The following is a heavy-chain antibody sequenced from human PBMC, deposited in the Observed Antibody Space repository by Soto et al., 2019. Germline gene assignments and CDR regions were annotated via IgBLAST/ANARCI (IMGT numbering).Heavy chain of an antibody. V-gene: IGHV3-53*01. Sequence: GESLKISCAASGFTVSSNYMSWVRQAPGKGLEWVSVIYSGGSTYYADSVKGRFTISRDNSKNTLYLQMNSLRAEDTAVYYCAGWRGYSGYESGFDYWGQGTLVTVSS. CDR3: AGWRGYSGYESGFDY. CDR1: GFTVSSNY. CDR2: IYSGGST. J-gene: IGHJ4*02. D-gene: IGHD5-12*01.